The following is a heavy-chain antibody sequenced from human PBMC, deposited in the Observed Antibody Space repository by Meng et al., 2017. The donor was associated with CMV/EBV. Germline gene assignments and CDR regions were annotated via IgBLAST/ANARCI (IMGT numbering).Heavy chain of an antibody. D-gene: IGHD1-26*01. V-gene: IGHV1-69*01. CDR3: ARGGDSWYSDY. Sequence: QGQLEQAAAEGEKPGYSGKVSCKTSGDIISTFAISWVRQSPGEGLEWMGGIIPVCETANYAERFQDRVTITADDSTTTDYMELSSLRADDTALYFCARGGDSWYSDYWGQGTLVTVSS. CDR1: GDIISTFA. CDR2: IIPVCETA. J-gene: IGHJ4*02.